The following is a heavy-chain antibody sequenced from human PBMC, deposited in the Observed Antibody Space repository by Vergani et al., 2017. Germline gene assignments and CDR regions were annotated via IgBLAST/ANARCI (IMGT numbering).Heavy chain of an antibody. J-gene: IGHJ4*02. Sequence: QVQLVQSGAEVKKPGASVKVSCKASGYTFTGYYMHWVRQAPGQGLEWMGWINPNSGGTNYAQKFQGRVTMTRDTSISTAYMELSRLRSDDTAVYYCASSRLGYSRSWSPFDYWGQGTLVTVSS. CDR2: INPNSGGT. V-gene: IGHV1-2*02. D-gene: IGHD6-13*01. CDR1: GYTFTGYY. CDR3: ASSRLGYSRSWSPFDY.